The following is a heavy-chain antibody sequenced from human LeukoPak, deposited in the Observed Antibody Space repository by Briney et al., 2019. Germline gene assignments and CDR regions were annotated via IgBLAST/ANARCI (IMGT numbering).Heavy chain of an antibody. J-gene: IGHJ2*01. V-gene: IGHV3-48*03. CDR3: AREGVWMADTGEPRGYFDL. CDR1: GFTFSSYE. Sequence: PGGSLRLSCAASGFTFSSYEMNWVRQAPGKGLEWVSYISSSGSTIYYADSVKGRFTISRDNAKNSLYLQMNSLRAEDTAVYYCAREGVWMADTGEPRGYFDLWGRGTLVTVPS. D-gene: IGHD1-14*01. CDR2: ISSSGSTI.